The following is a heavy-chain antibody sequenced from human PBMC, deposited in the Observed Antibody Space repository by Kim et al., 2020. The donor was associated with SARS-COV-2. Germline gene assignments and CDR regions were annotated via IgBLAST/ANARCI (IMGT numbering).Heavy chain of an antibody. J-gene: IGHJ4*02. Sequence: TDSNPAHESRVTVSLDTSKTQFSLRLTSVTAADTAVYYCARRMYATGWFGRWGQGILVTVSS. D-gene: IGHD2-8*01. CDR3: ARRMYATGWFGR. CDR2: T. V-gene: IGHV4-59*01.